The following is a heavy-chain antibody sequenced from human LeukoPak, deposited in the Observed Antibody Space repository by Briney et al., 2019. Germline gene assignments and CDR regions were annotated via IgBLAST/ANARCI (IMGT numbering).Heavy chain of an antibody. CDR2: VSNIETT. J-gene: IGHJ4*02. CDR3: ARGADCSGGSCYANFDY. V-gene: IGHV4-59*01. D-gene: IGHD2-15*01. CDR1: GDSISSYY. Sequence: PSETLSLTCTVSGDSISSYYWSWLRQPPGKRLEWIGYVSNIETTNYNPSLKSRVTISVDTSKNQFSLRLNSVTAADTAVYYCARGADCSGGSCYANFDYWGQGTLVTVSS.